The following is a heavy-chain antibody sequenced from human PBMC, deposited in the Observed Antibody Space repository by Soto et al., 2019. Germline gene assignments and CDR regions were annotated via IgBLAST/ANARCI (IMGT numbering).Heavy chain of an antibody. Sequence: ASVKVSCKASGYTFTSYGISWVRQAPGQGLEWMGWISAYNGNTNYAQKLQGRVTMTTDTSTSTAYMELRSLRSDDTAVYYCARDRKGMYYDILTGYYGYYFDYWGQGTLVTAPQ. J-gene: IGHJ4*02. CDR2: ISAYNGNT. D-gene: IGHD3-9*01. CDR3: ARDRKGMYYDILTGYYGYYFDY. CDR1: GYTFTSYG. V-gene: IGHV1-18*01.